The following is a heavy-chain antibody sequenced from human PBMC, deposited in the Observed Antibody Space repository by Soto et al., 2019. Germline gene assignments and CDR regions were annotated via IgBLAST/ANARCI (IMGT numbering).Heavy chain of an antibody. V-gene: IGHV3-74*01. J-gene: IGHJ5*02. CDR3: ARVALGSYDWFDP. Sequence: PGGSLRLSCAASKFTFSSYWMHWVRQVPGKGLMWVSRINSDGSRTNYEDSVKGRLTISRDNARNTVFLQMNSLRAEDTAVYYCARVALGSYDWFDPWGQGSLVTVSS. CDR1: KFTFSSYW. CDR2: INSDGSRT. D-gene: IGHD1-26*01.